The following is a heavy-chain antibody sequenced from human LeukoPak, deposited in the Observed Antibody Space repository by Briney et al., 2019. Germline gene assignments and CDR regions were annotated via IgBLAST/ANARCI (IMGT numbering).Heavy chain of an antibody. D-gene: IGHD6-19*01. Sequence: GASVKVSCKASGYTFTSYGISWVRQAPGQGLEWMGIINPSGGSTTYAQKFQGRVTMTRDTSTSTVYMELSSLRSEDTAVYYCARDRGLESSAWMFDYWGQGTLVTVSS. V-gene: IGHV1-46*01. CDR3: ARDRGLESSAWMFDY. CDR1: GYTFTSYG. CDR2: INPSGGST. J-gene: IGHJ4*02.